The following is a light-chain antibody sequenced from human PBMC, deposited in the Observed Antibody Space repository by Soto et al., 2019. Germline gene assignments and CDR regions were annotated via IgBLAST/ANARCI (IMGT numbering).Light chain of an antibody. J-gene: IGKJ1*01. CDR1: QTSSSW. Sequence: DIQMTQSPSILSASVGDSVTITCRASQTSSSWLAWYQQKPGKAPKLLIYKASSLESGVPSRFSGSGSGTEFTLTISSLQSDDFASYFCQQYNSYPWTFGQGTKVEIK. V-gene: IGKV1-5*03. CDR3: QQYNSYPWT. CDR2: KAS.